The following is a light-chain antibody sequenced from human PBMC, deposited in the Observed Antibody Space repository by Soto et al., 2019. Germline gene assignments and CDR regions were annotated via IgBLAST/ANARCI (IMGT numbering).Light chain of an antibody. CDR3: QQYNTYPLT. J-gene: IGKJ4*01. CDR1: QTISNW. CDR2: DAS. Sequence: DVQMTQSPSTLSASVGDRVTLTCRASQTISNWLAWYQQKPGQAPKVLIFDASTLDGGVPSRFSGRRSGTDFSLTISSRQPSDFATYYCQQYNTYPLTFGGGTKVEI. V-gene: IGKV1-5*01.